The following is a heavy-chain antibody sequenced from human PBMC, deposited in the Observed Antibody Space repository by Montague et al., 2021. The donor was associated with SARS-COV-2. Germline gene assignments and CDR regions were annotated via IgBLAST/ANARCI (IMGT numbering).Heavy chain of an antibody. D-gene: IGHD2-21*02. CDR1: GFTFSSYA. Sequence: SLRLSCAASGFTFSSYAMHWVRQAPGKGLEWVAVISYDGSNKYYADSVKGRFTISRDNSKNTLYLQMNSLRAEDTAVYYCASTLGVTAIPIDYWGQGTLVTVSS. CDR3: ASTLGVTAIPIDY. J-gene: IGHJ4*02. V-gene: IGHV3-30-3*01. CDR2: ISYDGSNK.